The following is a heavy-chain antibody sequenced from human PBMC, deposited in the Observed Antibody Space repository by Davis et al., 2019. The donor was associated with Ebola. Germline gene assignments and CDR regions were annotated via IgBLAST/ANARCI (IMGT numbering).Heavy chain of an antibody. V-gene: IGHV5-51*01. CDR3: ARQEGITMIVVVPWGDAFDI. CDR1: GYSFTSYW. Sequence: PGGSLRLSCKASGYSFTSYWIGWVRQMPGKGLEWMGIIYPGDSDTRYSPSFQGQVTISADKSISTAYLQWSSLKASDTAMYYCARQEGITMIVVVPWGDAFDIWGQGTMVTVSS. D-gene: IGHD3-22*01. J-gene: IGHJ3*02. CDR2: IYPGDSDT.